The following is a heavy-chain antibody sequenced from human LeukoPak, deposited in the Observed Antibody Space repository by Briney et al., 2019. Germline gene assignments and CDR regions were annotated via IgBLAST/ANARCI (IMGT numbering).Heavy chain of an antibody. V-gene: IGHV3-23*01. D-gene: IGHD1-20*01. CDR2: ISGSGGST. CDR1: GFTFSRYA. Sequence: GGTLRLSCAASGFTFSRYAMSWGSQAPGKGLGWVSGISGSGGSTNYADSVKGRFTISRDNSKNTLYLQINSLRAEDTAIYYCARSPYNWNYGDYWGQGTLVTVSS. J-gene: IGHJ4*02. CDR3: ARSPYNWNYGDY.